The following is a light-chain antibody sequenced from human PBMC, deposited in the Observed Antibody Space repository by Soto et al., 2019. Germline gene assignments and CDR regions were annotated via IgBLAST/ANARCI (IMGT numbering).Light chain of an antibody. CDR3: TSWTTSTTMI. Sequence: QSALTQPASVSGSPGQSITISCTGTRSDIGAYNFVSWYQQHPGEVPKLMLYDVNVRASGVSNRFSGSKSGNTASLTISGLQAEDEDDYYCTSWTTSTTMIFGGGTKVTVL. V-gene: IGLV2-14*03. CDR1: RSDIGAYNF. CDR2: DVN. J-gene: IGLJ2*01.